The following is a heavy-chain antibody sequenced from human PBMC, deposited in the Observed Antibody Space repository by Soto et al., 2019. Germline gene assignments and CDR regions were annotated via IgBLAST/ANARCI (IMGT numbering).Heavy chain of an antibody. Sequence: GGSLRLSCVASGFDVRDYYMDWVRQAPGTGLEWVGRTRNDPTTHITEFAASVKGRFTISRDHSENSVFLEMSSLKSEDTAVYYCCRESRFMFTSGGPNNIFYRSYMDVWGKGTTVTVSS. D-gene: IGHD3-16*01. CDR2: TRNDPTTHIT. CDR3: CRESRFMFTSGGPNNIFYRSYMDV. J-gene: IGHJ6*03. CDR1: GFDVRDYY. V-gene: IGHV3-72*01.